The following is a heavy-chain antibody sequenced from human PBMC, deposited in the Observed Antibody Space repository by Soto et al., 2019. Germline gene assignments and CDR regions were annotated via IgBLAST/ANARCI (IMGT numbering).Heavy chain of an antibody. V-gene: IGHV1-8*01. CDR2: MNPNGGNT. CDR3: ARRYSLGQIAAYYYYGMDV. D-gene: IGHD2-21*01. J-gene: IGHJ6*02. CDR1: GYTFTSYD. Sequence: ASVKVSCKASGYTFTSYDMNWVRQATGQGLEWMGWMNPNGGNTGYAQKFQGRFTMTRNTSISTAYMELSSLRSEDTAVYYCARRYSLGQIAAYYYYGMDVWGQGTTVTVSS.